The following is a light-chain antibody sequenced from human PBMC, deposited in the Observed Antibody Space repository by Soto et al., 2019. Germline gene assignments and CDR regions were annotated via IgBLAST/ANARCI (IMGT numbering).Light chain of an antibody. V-gene: IGLV2-8*01. CDR2: EVS. CDR3: SSYAGNNNPYV. Sequence: QSVLTRPPSASGSPGQSVTISCTGTSSDVGGYNYVSWYQHHPGKAPKLMVSEVSKRPSGVPDRFSGSKSGNTASLTVSGLQAEDEADYYCSSYAGNNNPYVFGTGTKVTVL. J-gene: IGLJ1*01. CDR1: SSDVGGYNY.